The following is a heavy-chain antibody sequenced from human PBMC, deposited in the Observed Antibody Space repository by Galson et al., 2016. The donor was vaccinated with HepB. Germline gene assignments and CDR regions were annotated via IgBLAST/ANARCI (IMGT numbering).Heavy chain of an antibody. CDR2: IKGKPDGGTT. J-gene: IGHJ1*01. CDR1: GFTIPFSNVW. Sequence: SLRLSCAASGFTIPFSNVWMTWVRQAPGQGLEWVGRIKGKPDGGTTDYAAPVKGRFLISRHDSKNTLYLQMSSLKTEDTAMYYCTTLRPDYYESSGYLSNWGQGTLVTVSS. V-gene: IGHV3-15*01. CDR3: TTLRPDYYESSGYLSN. D-gene: IGHD3-22*01.